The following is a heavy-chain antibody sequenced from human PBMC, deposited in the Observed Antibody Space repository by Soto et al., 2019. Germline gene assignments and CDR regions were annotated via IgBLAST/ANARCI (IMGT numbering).Heavy chain of an antibody. Sequence: QVQLVQSGAEVKKPGASVKVSCKASGYTFTSYGISWVRQAPGQGLEWMGWISAYNGNTNYAQKLQGRVTMTTDTYTSTAYMEVRSLRADDTAVYYCARDRPGRVWFGELLYIPDDTRESGYGMDVWGQGTTVTVSS. D-gene: IGHD3-10*01. V-gene: IGHV1-18*01. CDR2: ISAYNGNT. CDR1: GYTFTSYG. CDR3: ARDRPGRVWFGELLYIPDDTRESGYGMDV. J-gene: IGHJ6*02.